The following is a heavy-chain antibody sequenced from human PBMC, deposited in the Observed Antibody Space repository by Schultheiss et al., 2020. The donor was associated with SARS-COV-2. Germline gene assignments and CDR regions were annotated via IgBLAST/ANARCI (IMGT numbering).Heavy chain of an antibody. Sequence: SGPTLVKPTQTLTLTCTFSGFSLSTSGMCVSWIRQPPGKALEWLALIYWNDDKRYSPSLKSRLTITKDTSKNQVVLTMTNMDPVDTATYYCARIRSGYYYGSGSSYYFDSWGQGALVTVSS. J-gene: IGHJ4*02. D-gene: IGHD3-10*01. CDR3: ARIRSGYYYGSGSSYYFDS. V-gene: IGHV2-5*08. CDR1: GFSLSTSGMC. CDR2: IYWNDDK.